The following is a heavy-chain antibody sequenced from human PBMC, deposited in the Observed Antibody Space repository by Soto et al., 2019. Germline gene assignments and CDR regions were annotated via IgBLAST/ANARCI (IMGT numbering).Heavy chain of an antibody. CDR2: IYHSGST. V-gene: IGHV4-4*02. Sequence: QVQLQESGPGLVKPSGTLSLTCAVSGGSISSSNWWSWVRQPPGKGLEWIGEIYHSGSTNYNPSLKSRVTISVDKSKNQFSLKLSSVTAADTAVYYCAREGEEDYGDLMGYYYGMDVWGQGTTVTVSS. J-gene: IGHJ6*02. D-gene: IGHD4-17*01. CDR1: GGSISSSNW. CDR3: AREGEEDYGDLMGYYYGMDV.